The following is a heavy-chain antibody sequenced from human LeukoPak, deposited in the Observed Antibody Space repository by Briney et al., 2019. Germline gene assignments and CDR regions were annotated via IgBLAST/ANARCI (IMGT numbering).Heavy chain of an antibody. CDR3: TTSPTFGGANY. Sequence: GGSLRLSCAASGCTFSNAWMSWVRQAPGKGLEWVGRIKSKTDGGTTDYAAPVKGRFTISRDDSKNTLYLQMNSLKTEDTAVYYCTTSPTFGGANYWGQGTLVTVSS. V-gene: IGHV3-15*01. CDR1: GCTFSNAW. D-gene: IGHD3-16*01. CDR2: IKSKTDGGTT. J-gene: IGHJ4*02.